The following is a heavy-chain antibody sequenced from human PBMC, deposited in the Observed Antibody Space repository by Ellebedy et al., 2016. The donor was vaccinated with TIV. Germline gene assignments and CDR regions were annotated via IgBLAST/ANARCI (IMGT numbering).Heavy chain of an antibody. J-gene: IGHJ2*01. D-gene: IGHD2-21*01. CDR3: ARDNYCGGDCYPDWYFDL. CDR1: GFTLGNYA. CDR2: ISFDGSVR. V-gene: IGHV3-30*04. Sequence: GESLKISXAASGFTLGNYALHWVRQAPGEGLEWLALISFDGSVRYYADSVKGRFTISRDNAKSSLYLQMNSLRDEDTAMYYCARDNYCGGDCYPDWYFDLWGRGTLVTVSS.